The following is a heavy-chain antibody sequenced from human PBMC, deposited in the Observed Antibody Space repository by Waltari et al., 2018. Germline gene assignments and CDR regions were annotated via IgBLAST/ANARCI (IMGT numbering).Heavy chain of an antibody. J-gene: IGHJ4*02. V-gene: IGHV1-2*06. CDR1: GYTFTDQY. Sequence: QVQLVQSGAEVRTPGASVKVSCKASGYTFTDQYIHWVRQAPGQGLEWMGRISPNSGGTDYAQMFQGRVTMTRDTSIGTAYMELSRLTSDDRAVYYCATLGAAAGDYWGQGTLVTVSA. CDR2: ISPNSGGT. D-gene: IGHD3-16*01. CDR3: ATLGAAAGDY.